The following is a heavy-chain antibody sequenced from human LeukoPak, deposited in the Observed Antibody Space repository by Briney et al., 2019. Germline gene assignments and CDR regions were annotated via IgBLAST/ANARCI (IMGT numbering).Heavy chain of an antibody. CDR1: GGSVSSGSYY. CDR3: ARVGPRYNWNEDGFDI. D-gene: IGHD1-1*01. Sequence: SETLSLTCTVSGGSVSSGSYYWSWIRQPPGKGLEWIGSIYHSGSTYYNPSLKSRVTISVDTSKNQFSLKLSSVTAADTAVYYCARVGPRYNWNEDGFDIWGQGTMVTVSS. CDR2: IYHSGST. V-gene: IGHV4-39*07. J-gene: IGHJ3*02.